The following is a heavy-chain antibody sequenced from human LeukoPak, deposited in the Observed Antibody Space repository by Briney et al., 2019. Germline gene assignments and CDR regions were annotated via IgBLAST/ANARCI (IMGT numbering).Heavy chain of an antibody. Sequence: GGSLRLSCVASGFTYSHNGMHWLRQAPGKGLEWVGRIKSKTDGGTTDYAAPVKGRFTISRDDSKNTLYLQMNSLKTEDTAVYYCARGLGVLRLGDLSSYYFDYWGQGTLVTVSS. V-gene: IGHV3-15*01. CDR3: ARGLGVLRLGDLSSYYFDY. J-gene: IGHJ4*02. CDR1: GFTYSHNG. D-gene: IGHD3-16*02. CDR2: IKSKTDGGTT.